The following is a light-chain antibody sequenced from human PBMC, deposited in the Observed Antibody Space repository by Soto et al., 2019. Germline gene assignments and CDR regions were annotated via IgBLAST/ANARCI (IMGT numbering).Light chain of an antibody. J-gene: IGLJ3*02. CDR3: AAWDDGLSVLWV. V-gene: IGLV1-47*01. Sequence: QSVLTQPPSASGTPGQRVTISCSGSSSNIGSNFVSWYQQLPGTAPKLLIYRSNRRPSGVPDRFSGSRSGTSASLAISGLRSEDEADYYCAAWDDGLSVLWVFGGGTKLTVL. CDR1: SSNIGSNF. CDR2: RSN.